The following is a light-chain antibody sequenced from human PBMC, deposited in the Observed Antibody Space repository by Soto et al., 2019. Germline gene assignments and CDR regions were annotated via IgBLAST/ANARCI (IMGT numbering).Light chain of an antibody. V-gene: IGKV3-20*01. CDR3: QQYDSSLWT. J-gene: IGKJ1*01. CDR1: QSLASTY. CDR2: GAS. Sequence: EIVLTQSPGTLSLSPGERATLSCRANQSLASTYLAWYQQKPGQAPRLLIYGASSRATGIPDRFSGSASGTDFTLTINRLEPEDFAVYYCQQYDSSLWTFGQGTKVDI.